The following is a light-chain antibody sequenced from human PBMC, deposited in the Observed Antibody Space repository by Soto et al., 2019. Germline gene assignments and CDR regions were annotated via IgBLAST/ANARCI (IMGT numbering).Light chain of an antibody. J-gene: IGKJ1*01. Sequence: DIQMKQSPSTLSGSEGDRVTITCRASQTISSWLAWYQQKPGKAPKLLIYKASTLKSGVPSRFSGSGSGTEFTLTISSLQPDDFATYYCQHYNSYSEAFGQGTKVDI. CDR3: QHYNSYSEA. V-gene: IGKV1-5*03. CDR1: QTISSW. CDR2: KAS.